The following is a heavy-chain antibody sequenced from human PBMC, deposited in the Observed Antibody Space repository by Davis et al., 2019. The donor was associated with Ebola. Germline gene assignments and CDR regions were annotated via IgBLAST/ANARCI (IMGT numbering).Heavy chain of an antibody. Sequence: GESLKISCKGSGYTFTTYWIGWVRQMPGKGLEWMGIIYPGDSDTRYSPSFQGQVTISADKSISTAYLQWSSLKASDTAMYYCARRGGWSGAFLDYWGQGTPVTVSS. V-gene: IGHV5-51*01. CDR3: ARRGGWSGAFLDY. CDR1: GYTFTTYW. CDR2: IYPGDSDT. J-gene: IGHJ4*02. D-gene: IGHD3-3*02.